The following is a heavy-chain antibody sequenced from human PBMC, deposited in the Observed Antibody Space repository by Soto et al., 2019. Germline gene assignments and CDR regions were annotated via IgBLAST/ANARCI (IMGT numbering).Heavy chain of an antibody. Sequence: ASVKVSCKASGYTFTGYYMHWVRQAPGKGLEWMGWINPNSGGTNYAQKFQGRVTMTRDTSISTAYMELSRLRSDDTAVYYCARDQSEPYDFWSGYHLSSYYYGMDVWGQGTTVTV. CDR1: GYTFTGYY. CDR3: ARDQSEPYDFWSGYHLSSYYYGMDV. V-gene: IGHV1-2*02. D-gene: IGHD3-3*01. CDR2: INPNSGGT. J-gene: IGHJ6*02.